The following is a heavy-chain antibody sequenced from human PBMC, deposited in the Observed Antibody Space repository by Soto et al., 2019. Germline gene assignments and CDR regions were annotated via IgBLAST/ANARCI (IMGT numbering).Heavy chain of an antibody. CDR1: GGSISSYY. CDR3: AMRYSYNDY. Sequence: PSETLSLTCTVSGGSISSYYWSWIRQPPGKGLEWIGYIYYSGSTNYNPSLKSRVTISVDTSKNQFSLKLSSVTAADTAVYYCAMRYSYNDYWGQGTLVTVSS. D-gene: IGHD5-18*01. J-gene: IGHJ4*02. V-gene: IGHV4-59*01. CDR2: IYYSGST.